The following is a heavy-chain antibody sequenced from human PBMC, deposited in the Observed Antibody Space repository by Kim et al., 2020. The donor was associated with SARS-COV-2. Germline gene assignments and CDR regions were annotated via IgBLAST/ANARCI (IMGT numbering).Heavy chain of an antibody. CDR2: ISYSGKS. CDR1: GGSIRSGGKF. J-gene: IGHJ4*02. V-gene: IGHV4-31*03. Sequence: SETLSLTCSVSGGSIRSGGKFWTWIRQHPSKGLEWIGYISYSGKSHYSPSLRRRVSISLQTSENQFSLELTSVTAADTAVYYCARGQPLDYWGQGILVTVSS. CDR3: ARGQPLDY. D-gene: IGHD2-2*01.